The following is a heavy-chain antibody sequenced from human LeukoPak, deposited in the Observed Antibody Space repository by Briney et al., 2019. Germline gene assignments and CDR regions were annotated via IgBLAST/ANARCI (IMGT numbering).Heavy chain of an antibody. V-gene: IGHV1-2*02. Sequence: ASVKVSCKASGYTFTCYYMHWVRQAPGQGLEWMGWINPNSGGTNYAQKFQGRVTMTRDTSISTAYMELSRLRSDDTAVYYCARDRLGSSSWYSYYYYYGMDVWGQGTTVTVSS. J-gene: IGHJ6*02. CDR3: ARDRLGSSSWYSYYYYYGMDV. CDR2: INPNSGGT. D-gene: IGHD6-13*01. CDR1: GYTFTCYY.